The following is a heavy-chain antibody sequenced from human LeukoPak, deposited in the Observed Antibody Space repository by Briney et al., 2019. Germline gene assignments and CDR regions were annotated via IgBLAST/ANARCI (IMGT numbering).Heavy chain of an antibody. Sequence: SETLSLTCTVSGGSISSSSYYWGWIRQPPGKGLEWIGSIYYSGSTYYNPSLKSRVTISVDTSKNQFSLKLSSVTAADTAVCYCARLANYDFWSGKSYYFDHWGQGTLVTVSS. CDR2: IYYSGST. CDR1: GGSISSSSYY. V-gene: IGHV4-39*01. J-gene: IGHJ4*02. CDR3: ARLANYDFWSGKSYYFDH. D-gene: IGHD3-3*01.